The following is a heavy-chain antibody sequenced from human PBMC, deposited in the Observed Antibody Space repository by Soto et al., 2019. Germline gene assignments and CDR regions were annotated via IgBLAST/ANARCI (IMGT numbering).Heavy chain of an antibody. CDR2: ISAYNGNT. Sequence: ASVKVSCKASGYTFTSYGISWVRQAPGQGLEWMGWISAYNGNTNYAQKLQGRVTMTTDTSTSTAYMELRSLRSDDTAVYYCARAYCSSTSCFSDFDCWGQGTLVTVSS. J-gene: IGHJ4*02. CDR1: GYTFTSYG. V-gene: IGHV1-18*01. D-gene: IGHD2-2*01. CDR3: ARAYCSSTSCFSDFDC.